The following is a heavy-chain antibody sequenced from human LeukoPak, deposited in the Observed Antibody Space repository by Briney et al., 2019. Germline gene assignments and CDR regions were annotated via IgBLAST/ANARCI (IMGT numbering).Heavy chain of an antibody. CDR3: AKDLHDSSAPSDY. CDR2: ISYDGSNK. CDR1: GFTFSTYA. Sequence: PGRSLRLSCAAPGFTFSTYALHWVRQAPGRGLEWVAVISYDGSNKYYADSVRGRFTISRDTSKSTMALQMNSLRAEDTAIYYCAKDLHDSSAPSDYWGQGTLVTVSS. J-gene: IGHJ4*02. V-gene: IGHV3-30-3*01. D-gene: IGHD3-22*01.